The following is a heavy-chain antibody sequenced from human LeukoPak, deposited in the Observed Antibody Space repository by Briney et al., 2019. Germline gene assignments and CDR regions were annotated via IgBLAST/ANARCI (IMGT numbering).Heavy chain of an antibody. CDR1: GGSISSSSSY. CDR2: IYYSGCT. CDR3: ARYESSAYGIDV. V-gene: IGHV4-39*01. D-gene: IGHD3-22*01. Sequence: RASETLSLTCTVSGGSISSSSSYWVWIRQPPGMGLEWIGSIYYSGCTYSNPSLKSRVTISVDTSKNQFSLKVSSVAAADTAVYYCARYESSAYGIDVWGRGTLVTVSS. J-gene: IGHJ2*01.